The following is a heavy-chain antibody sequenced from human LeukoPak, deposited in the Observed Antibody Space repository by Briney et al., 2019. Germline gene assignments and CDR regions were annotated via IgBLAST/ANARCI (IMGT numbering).Heavy chain of an antibody. CDR2: IKNKANSYIT. CDR3: ASIRGTLGY. Sequence: GGSLRLSCAASGFTFSDHFMDWVRQAPGKGLEWVGRIKNKANSYITQYAASMEGRFTISRDDSKNSLYLQMSSLKTEDTAMYYCASIRGTLGYWGQGTVATVSS. J-gene: IGHJ4*02. V-gene: IGHV3-72*01. D-gene: IGHD1-26*01. CDR1: GFTFSDHF.